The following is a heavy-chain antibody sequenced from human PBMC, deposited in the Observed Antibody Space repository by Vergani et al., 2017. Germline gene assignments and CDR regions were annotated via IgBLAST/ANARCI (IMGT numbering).Heavy chain of an antibody. J-gene: IGHJ6*02. V-gene: IGHV3-7*01. CDR1: GFTFSSYW. CDR3: ARAQTRITIFGVVIREYYYYGMDV. CDR2: IKPDGSEK. Sequence: VQLVESGGGLVQPGGSLRLSCAASGFTFSSYWMSWVRQAPGKGLEWVANIKPDGSEKYYVDSVKGRFTISRDNAKNSLYLQMNSLRAEDTAVYYCARAQTRITIFGVVIREYYYYGMDVWGQGTTVTVSS. D-gene: IGHD3-3*01.